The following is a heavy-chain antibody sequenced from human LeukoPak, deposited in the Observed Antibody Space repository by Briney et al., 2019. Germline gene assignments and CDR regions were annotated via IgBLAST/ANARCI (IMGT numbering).Heavy chain of an antibody. CDR2: ISGSGDNT. D-gene: IGHD6-13*01. CDR3: AKVPGYSSSWVDY. J-gene: IGHJ4*02. Sequence: PGGSLRLSCEASGFTFSNYVMSWVRQAPGKGLEWVSGISGSGDNTYYADSVRGRFTISRDNSKNTLFLQMNSLRAEDTAVYYCAKVPGYSSSWVDYWGQGTLVTVSS. CDR1: GFTFSNYV. V-gene: IGHV3-23*01.